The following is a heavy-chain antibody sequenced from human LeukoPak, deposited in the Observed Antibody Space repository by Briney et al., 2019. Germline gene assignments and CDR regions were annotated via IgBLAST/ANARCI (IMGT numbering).Heavy chain of an antibody. J-gene: IGHJ4*02. D-gene: IGHD3-9*01. CDR2: ISGSGGST. V-gene: IGHV3-23*01. CDR1: GFTFSSYA. CDR3: ARDYYDISTGKSDPGGDY. Sequence: GGSLRLSCAASGFTFSSYAMSWVRQAPGKGLEWVSAISGSGGSTYYADSVKGRFTISRDNSKNTLYLQMNSLRAEDTAVYYCARDYYDISTGKSDPGGDYWGQGTLVTVSS.